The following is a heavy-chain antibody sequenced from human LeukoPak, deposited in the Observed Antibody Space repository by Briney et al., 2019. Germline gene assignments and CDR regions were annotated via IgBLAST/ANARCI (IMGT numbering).Heavy chain of an antibody. D-gene: IGHD1-1*01. Sequence: SETLSLTCTVPGGSISSGGYYWSWIRQPPGKGLEWIGYIYYSGSTDYNPSLKSRVTISVDTSKNQFALKLSSVTAADTAVYYCARGIWTGTTLTGFDYWGQGTLVTVSS. CDR3: ARGIWTGTTLTGFDY. CDR2: IYYSGST. V-gene: IGHV4-61*08. J-gene: IGHJ4*02. CDR1: GGSISSGGYY.